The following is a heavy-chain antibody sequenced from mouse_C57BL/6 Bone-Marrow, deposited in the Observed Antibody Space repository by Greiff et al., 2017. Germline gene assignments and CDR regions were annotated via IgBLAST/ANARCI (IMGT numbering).Heavy chain of an antibody. V-gene: IGHV5-4*01. J-gene: IGHJ3*01. CDR2: ISDGGSYT. Sequence: DVKLVESGGGLVKPGGSLKLSCAASGFTFSSYAMSWVRQTPEKRLEWVATISDGGSYTYYPDNVKGRFTISRDNAKNNLYLQMSHLKSEDTAMYYCAREEDYSNWGFAYWGQGTLVTVSA. D-gene: IGHD2-5*01. CDR3: AREEDYSNWGFAY. CDR1: GFTFSSYA.